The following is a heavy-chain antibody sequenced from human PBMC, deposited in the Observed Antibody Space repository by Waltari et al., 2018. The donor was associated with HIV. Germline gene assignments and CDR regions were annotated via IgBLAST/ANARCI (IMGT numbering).Heavy chain of an antibody. CDR1: GGSISSGGYY. V-gene: IGHV4-31*03. Sequence: QVQLQESGPGLVKPSQTLSLTCTVSGGSISSGGYYWSWIRQHPGKGLEWIGYIYYSGSTYYNPSLKSRVTISVDTSKNQFSLKLSSVTAADTAVYYCARGGSRVVRGVINYYYYYGMDVWGQGTTVTVSS. CDR2: IYYSGST. CDR3: ARGGSRVVRGVINYYYYYGMDV. D-gene: IGHD3-10*01. J-gene: IGHJ6*02.